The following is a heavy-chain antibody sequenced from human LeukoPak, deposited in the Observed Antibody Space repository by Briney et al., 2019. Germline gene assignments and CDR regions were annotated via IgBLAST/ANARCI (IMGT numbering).Heavy chain of an antibody. V-gene: IGHV4-59*01. CDR2: IYYSGST. Sequence: PETLSLTCTVSGGSISSYYWSWIRQPPGKGLEWIGYIYYSGSTNYNPSLKSRVTISVDTSKNQFSLKLSSVTAADTAVYYCARGGSSWYGYYYYYGMDVWGQGTTVTVSS. D-gene: IGHD6-13*01. J-gene: IGHJ6*02. CDR1: GGSISSYY. CDR3: ARGGSSWYGYYYYYGMDV.